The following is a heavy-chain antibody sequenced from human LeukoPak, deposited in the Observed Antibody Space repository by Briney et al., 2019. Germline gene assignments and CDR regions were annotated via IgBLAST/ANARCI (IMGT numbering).Heavy chain of an antibody. D-gene: IGHD1-20*01. V-gene: IGHV4-34*01. CDR3: ARGLDNWNVYIFDN. Sequence: SETLSLTCAVYGGSFSGYYWSWIRQPPGRGLEWIGEINHSGSTNYNPSLKSRVTISVDTSKNQFSLKLSSVTAADTAVYYCARGLDNWNVYIFDNGGLGTLVTVSS. CDR2: INHSGST. J-gene: IGHJ4*02. CDR1: GGSFSGYY.